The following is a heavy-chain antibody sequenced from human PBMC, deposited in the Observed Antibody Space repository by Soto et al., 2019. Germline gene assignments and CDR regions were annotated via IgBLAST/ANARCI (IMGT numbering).Heavy chain of an antibody. CDR3: PKGRGQNWTFNY. J-gene: IGHJ4*02. V-gene: IGHV3-23*01. CDR1: GFTFSSYA. D-gene: IGHD3-10*01. CDR2: ISGSGGTA. Sequence: EVQLLESGGGSVQPGGSLRLSCAASGFTFSSYAMHWVRRPPGKGLEWVSSISGSGGTAYYADSVKGRFSISRDSLGNPLYRKMTSLRPEDPPVYYCPKGRGQNWTFNYWGKGTWVTVS.